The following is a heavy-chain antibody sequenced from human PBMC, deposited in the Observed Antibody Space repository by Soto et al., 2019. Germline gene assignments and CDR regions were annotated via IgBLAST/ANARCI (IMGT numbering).Heavy chain of an antibody. CDR1: GVTFSYYG. J-gene: IGHJ4*02. V-gene: IGHV3-30*03. CDR3: ARSTYCNGGSCYPQY. Sequence: GSLKLSCASPGVTFSYYGFHWVRQAPGKGLEWVAMISYDGSDRYYRDSVQGRLTISRDDSKNTVFLQMNSLRTEDTAMYYCARSTYCNGGSCYPQYWGPGTLVTVSS. CDR2: ISYDGSDR. D-gene: IGHD2-15*01.